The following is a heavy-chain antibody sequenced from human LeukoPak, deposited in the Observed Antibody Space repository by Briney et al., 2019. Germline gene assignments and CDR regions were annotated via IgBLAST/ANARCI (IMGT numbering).Heavy chain of an antibody. V-gene: IGHV3-7*03. J-gene: IGHJ4*02. CDR3: ASGLELDY. CDR1: GFTFRSYW. Sequence: GGSLRLSCAASGFTFRSYWMRWVRKAPGKGLEWVANIKQDGSEKNYVDSVKGRFTISRDNAKNSLYLQMNSLRAEDTAVYYCASGLELDYWGQGTLVTVSS. CDR2: IKQDGSEK.